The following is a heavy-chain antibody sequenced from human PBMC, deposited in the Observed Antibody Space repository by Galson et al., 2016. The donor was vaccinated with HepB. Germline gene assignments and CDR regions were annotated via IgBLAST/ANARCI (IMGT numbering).Heavy chain of an antibody. Sequence: SVKVSCKASGYTFTTYYMHWVRQATGQGLEWMGWMNPNSGNTGHAQKFQGRVTMTRDNSINTAYMELGGLRSEDTAVYYCVPHLTETPDYFHFWGQGILVTVSS. V-gene: IGHV1-8*02. D-gene: IGHD1-20*01. CDR2: MNPNSGNT. J-gene: IGHJ4*02. CDR1: GYTFTTYY. CDR3: VPHLTETPDYFHF.